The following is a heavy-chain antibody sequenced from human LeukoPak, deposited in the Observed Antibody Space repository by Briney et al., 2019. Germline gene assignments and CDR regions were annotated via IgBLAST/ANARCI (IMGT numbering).Heavy chain of an antibody. CDR3: ARGSPRFYGSLC. V-gene: IGHV1-8*03. CDR2: MNPNSGNT. D-gene: IGHD3-10*01. J-gene: IGHJ4*02. CDR1: GYTFTSYD. Sequence: ASVKVSCKASGYTFTSYDINWVRQATGQGLEWMGWMNPNSGNTGYAQKFQGRVTITRNTSISTAYMELSSLRSEDTVVYYCARGSPRFYGSLCWGQGTLVTVSS.